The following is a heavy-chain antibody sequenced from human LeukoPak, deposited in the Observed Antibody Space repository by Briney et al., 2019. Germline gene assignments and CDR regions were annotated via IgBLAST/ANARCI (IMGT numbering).Heavy chain of an antibody. CDR1: GDTLTSYY. CDR2: INPSGGIT. J-gene: IGHJ5*02. Sequence: ASVKVSRMAPGDTLTSYYMHWVREGPGPGLERMGIINPSGGITSYAQKFQGRVTMTRDTSTSTVYMELSSLRSEDTAVYYCARDPNPYSYGFVTRYWFDPWGQGTLVTVSS. D-gene: IGHD5-18*01. V-gene: IGHV1-46*01. CDR3: ARDPNPYSYGFVTRYWFDP.